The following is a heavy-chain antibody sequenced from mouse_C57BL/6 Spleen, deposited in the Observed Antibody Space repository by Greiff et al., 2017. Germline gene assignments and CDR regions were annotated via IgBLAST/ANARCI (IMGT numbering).Heavy chain of an antibody. V-gene: IGHV1-61*01. CDR2: IYPSDSET. J-gene: IGHJ2*01. CDR1: GYTFTSYW. Sequence: QVQLKQPGAELVRPGSSVKLSCKASGYTFTSYWMDWVKQRPGQGLEWIGNIYPSDSETHYNQKFKDKATLTVDKSSSTAYMQLSSLTSEDSAVYYCARRNGDFDYWGQGTTLTVSS. CDR3: ARRNGDFDY.